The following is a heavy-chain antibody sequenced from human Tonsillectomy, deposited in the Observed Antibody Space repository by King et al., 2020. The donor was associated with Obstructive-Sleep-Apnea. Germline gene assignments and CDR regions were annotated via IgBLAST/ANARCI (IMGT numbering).Heavy chain of an antibody. CDR1: VGSFSDYY. V-gene: IGHV4-34*01. D-gene: IGHD6-13*01. J-gene: IGHJ5*02. Sequence: VQLQQWGAGLLKPSETLSLTCAVYVGSFSDYYWSWIRQPPGKGLEWIGEINHSGSTNYNPSLKSRVTISGDTSKSQFSLKLSSVTAADTAVYYCARGSGAAAVNWFDPWGQGTLVTVSS. CDR2: INHSGST. CDR3: ARGSGAAAVNWFDP.